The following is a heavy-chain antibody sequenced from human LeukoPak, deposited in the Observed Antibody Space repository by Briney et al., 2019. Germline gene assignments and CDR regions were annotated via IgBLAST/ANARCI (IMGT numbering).Heavy chain of an antibody. J-gene: IGHJ4*02. D-gene: IGHD2-2*01. CDR1: GYTFTGYY. Sequence: ASVKVSCKASGYTFTGYYMHWVRQPPGKGLEWMAWINPNSGGTYYAQNFHDRITMTRDNSISTAYMELSSLRTDDTAIYYCARANALYCSSTSCLFDYWGQGTLVTVSS. V-gene: IGHV1-2*02. CDR2: INPNSGGT. CDR3: ARANALYCSSTSCLFDY.